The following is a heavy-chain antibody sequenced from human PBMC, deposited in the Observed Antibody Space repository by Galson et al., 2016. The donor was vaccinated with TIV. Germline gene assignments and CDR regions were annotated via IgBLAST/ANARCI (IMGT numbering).Heavy chain of an antibody. CDR1: GGPFSSYA. CDR2: IILIFRTT. Sequence: SCKASGGPFSSYATTWVRQAPGQGLEWVGRIILIFRTTNYAQRFQGRVTITADEFTGAAYMELNSLRSDDTAVYFCAKESGYNSGYITDWGQGTLVTVSS. V-gene: IGHV1-69*15. CDR3: AKESGYNSGYITD. D-gene: IGHD5-18*01. J-gene: IGHJ1*01.